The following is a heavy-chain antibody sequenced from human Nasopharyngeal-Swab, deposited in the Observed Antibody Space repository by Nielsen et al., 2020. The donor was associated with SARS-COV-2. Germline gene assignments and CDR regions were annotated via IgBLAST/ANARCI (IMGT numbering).Heavy chain of an antibody. CDR2: IQSKTDGGTP. V-gene: IGHV3-15*01. CDR3: TTDQGANDH. D-gene: IGHD1-26*01. Sequence: GESLKISCAASGFTFSDAWMSWVRQAPGKGLEWVGRIQSKTDGGTPDYAAPVKGRFTISRDDSINTLYLQMSSLKTEDTAVYYCTTDQGANDHWGQGTLVTVSS. J-gene: IGHJ5*02. CDR1: GFTFSDAW.